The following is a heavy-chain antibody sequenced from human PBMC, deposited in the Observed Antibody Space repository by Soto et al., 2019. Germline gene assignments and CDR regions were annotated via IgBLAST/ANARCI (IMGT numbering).Heavy chain of an antibody. Sequence: GGSLRLSCAASGFTVSGNCMSWVRQAPGKGLEWVSVIYSGGSTYYADPVKGRFTISRDNSKNTLYLQMNSLRAEDTAVYYCARVPYSSGWYRYFDYWGQGTLVTVSS. J-gene: IGHJ4*02. V-gene: IGHV3-53*01. CDR3: ARVPYSSGWYRYFDY. CDR1: GFTVSGNC. CDR2: IYSGGST. D-gene: IGHD6-19*01.